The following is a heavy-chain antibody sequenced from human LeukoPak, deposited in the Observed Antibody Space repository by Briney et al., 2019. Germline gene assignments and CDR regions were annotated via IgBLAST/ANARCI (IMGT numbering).Heavy chain of an antibody. CDR2: ISRSSTFK. V-gene: IGHV3-21*01. J-gene: IGHJ4*02. D-gene: IGHD3-22*01. CDR1: GFTFSNYN. Sequence: GGSLRLSCAASGFTFSNYNMNWVRQAPGKGLEWVSSISRSSTFKYYADSLKGRFTISRDNAKNSLFLQMNSLRAEDTAVYYCARGRYDSIGHYPIFDYWGQGTLVTVSS. CDR3: ARGRYDSIGHYPIFDY.